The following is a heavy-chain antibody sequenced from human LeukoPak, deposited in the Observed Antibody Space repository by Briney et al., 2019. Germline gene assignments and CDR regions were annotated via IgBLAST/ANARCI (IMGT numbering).Heavy chain of an antibody. CDR2: ISGYNSNT. V-gene: IGHV1-18*01. CDR1: GFTFNTYG. CDR3: ARSHNEGSHYVY. J-gene: IGHJ4*02. D-gene: IGHD1-26*01. Sequence: VASVKLSCKASGFTFNTYGVRWVRQAPGQGLEWIRRISGYNSNTNYAQKHKGRVTMTRDKSTSTAYMELRSLRADDSAVYCCARSHNEGSHYVYWSQGTLVSVSS.